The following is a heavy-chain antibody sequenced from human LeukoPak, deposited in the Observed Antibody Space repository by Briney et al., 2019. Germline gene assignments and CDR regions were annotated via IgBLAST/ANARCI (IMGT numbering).Heavy chain of an antibody. V-gene: IGHV1-46*01. J-gene: IGHJ4*02. Sequence: GAPVKVSCKASGYTFTSYYMHWVRQAPGQGLEWMGIINPSGGSTSYAQKFQGRVTMTRDTSTSTVYMELSSLRSEDTAVYYCARDERAAAGGNEYYFDYWGQGTLVTVSS. CDR1: GYTFTSYY. D-gene: IGHD6-13*01. CDR3: ARDERAAAGGNEYYFDY. CDR2: INPSGGST.